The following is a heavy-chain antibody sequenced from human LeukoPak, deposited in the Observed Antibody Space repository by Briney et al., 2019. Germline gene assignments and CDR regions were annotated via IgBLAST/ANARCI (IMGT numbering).Heavy chain of an antibody. V-gene: IGHV3-11*01. D-gene: IGHD3-22*01. Sequence: GGSLRLSCAASGFTFSDYYMSWIRQAPGKGLEWVSYISSSGSTIYYANSVKGRFTISRDNAKNSLYLQMNSLRAEDTAVYYCATLASGDSSGPEIYWGQGTLVTVSS. J-gene: IGHJ4*02. CDR3: ATLASGDSSGPEIY. CDR1: GFTFSDYY. CDR2: ISSSGSTI.